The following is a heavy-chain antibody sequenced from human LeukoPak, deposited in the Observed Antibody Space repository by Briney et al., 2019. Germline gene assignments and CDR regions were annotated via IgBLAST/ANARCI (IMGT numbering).Heavy chain of an antibody. D-gene: IGHD3-3*01. CDR1: GYTFTGYY. J-gene: IGHJ4*02. V-gene: IGHV1-2*02. Sequence: GASVKVSCKASGYTFTGYYMHWVRQAPGQGLEWMGWINPNSGGTSYAQKFQGRVTMTRDMSTSTVYMELSSLRSEDTAVYYCAREARYDFWKKFDYWGQGTLVTVSS. CDR3: AREARYDFWKKFDY. CDR2: INPNSGGT.